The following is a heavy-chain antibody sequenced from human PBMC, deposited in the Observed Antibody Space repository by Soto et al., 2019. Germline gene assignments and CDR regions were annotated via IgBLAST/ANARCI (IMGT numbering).Heavy chain of an antibody. J-gene: IGHJ6*02. CDR1: GGTFSSYA. Sequence: SVKVSCKASGGTFSSYAISWVRQAPGQGLEWMGGIIPIFGTANYAQKFQGRVTITADESTSTAYMELSSLRSEDTAVYYCARDKYQTYYDFWSGYYTGPYYYYYGMDVWGQGTTVTVSS. V-gene: IGHV1-69*13. CDR2: IIPIFGTA. CDR3: ARDKYQTYYDFWSGYYTGPYYYYYGMDV. D-gene: IGHD3-3*01.